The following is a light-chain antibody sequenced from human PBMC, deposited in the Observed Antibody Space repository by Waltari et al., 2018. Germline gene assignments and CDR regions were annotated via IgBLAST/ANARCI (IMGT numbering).Light chain of an antibody. CDR1: SSDVGGYQY. CDR2: DVT. J-gene: IGLJ3*02. V-gene: IGLV2-14*01. CDR3: SSYTSSNTWV. Sequence: QSALTQPASVSGSPGQSITISCTGTSSDVGGYQYFSWYQQHPGKAPKLMIYDVTKRPSGVSNRFSGSKSGNTVSLTISGLQAEDEADYYCSSYTSSNTWVFGGGTKLTVL.